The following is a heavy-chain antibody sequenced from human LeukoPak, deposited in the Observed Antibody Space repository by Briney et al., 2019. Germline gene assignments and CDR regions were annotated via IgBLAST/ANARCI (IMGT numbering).Heavy chain of an antibody. CDR1: GFTFSSNY. V-gene: IGHV3-53*01. D-gene: IGHD1-14*01. CDR3: ARSEKAADAFDI. Sequence: GGSLRLSCAASGFTFSSNYMSWVRQAPGKGLEWVSVIYSGGSTYYADSVKGRFTISRDNSKNTLYLQMNSLRAEDTAVYYCARSEKAADAFDIWGQGTMVTVSS. J-gene: IGHJ3*02. CDR2: IYSGGST.